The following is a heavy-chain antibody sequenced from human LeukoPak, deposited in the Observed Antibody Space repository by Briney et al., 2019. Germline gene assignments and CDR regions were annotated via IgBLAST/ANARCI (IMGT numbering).Heavy chain of an antibody. CDR2: IYYSGST. D-gene: IGHD3-22*01. CDR1: GGSISSSSYY. J-gene: IGHJ4*02. CDR3: ASPSPLPYYDSSGYYQDRFDY. Sequence: PSETLSLTCTVSGGSISSSSYYWGWIRQPPGKGLEWIGSIYYSGSTYYNPSLKSRVTISVDTSKNQFSLKLSSVTAADTAVYYCASPSPLPYYDSSGYYQDRFDYWGQGTLVTVSS. V-gene: IGHV4-39*01.